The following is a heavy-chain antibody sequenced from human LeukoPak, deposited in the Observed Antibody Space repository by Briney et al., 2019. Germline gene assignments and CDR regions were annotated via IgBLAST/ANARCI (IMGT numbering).Heavy chain of an antibody. Sequence: PGGSLRLSCEVSGFIFSSYTMNWVRQAPGKGLEWVSSISSSGSYIYYADSVKGRFTISRDNAKNSLYLQMNSLRAEDTAVYYCARSPLSGSPYWGQGTLVTVSS. CDR3: ARSPLSGSPY. CDR2: ISSSGSYI. J-gene: IGHJ4*02. V-gene: IGHV3-21*01. D-gene: IGHD1-26*01. CDR1: GFIFSSYT.